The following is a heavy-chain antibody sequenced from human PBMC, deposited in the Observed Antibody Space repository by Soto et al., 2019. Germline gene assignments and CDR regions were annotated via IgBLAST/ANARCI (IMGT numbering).Heavy chain of an antibody. CDR2: TSYDGSKK. D-gene: IGHD2-15*01. J-gene: IGHJ5*01. CDR1: GFSFRSYA. CDR3: AKEGQAHCSGGSCFSGWFDA. Sequence: QVQLVESGGGVVQPGKSLRLSCVASGFSFRSYAMHWVRQAPGQGLEWVAFTSYDGSKKDYAASVKGRFTVSRGNFENIFYLEMNSLRPEDTAVYYCAKEGQAHCSGGSCFSGWFDAWGHGTQVTVSS. V-gene: IGHV3-30*18.